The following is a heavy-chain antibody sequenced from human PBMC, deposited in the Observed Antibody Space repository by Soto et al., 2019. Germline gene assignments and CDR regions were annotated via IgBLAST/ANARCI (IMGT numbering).Heavy chain of an antibody. CDR3: ARDPNSNPDAFDI. J-gene: IGHJ3*02. V-gene: IGHV6-1*01. D-gene: IGHD4-4*01. CDR1: GDSVSSNSAA. Sequence: SHTLSLTFAISGDSVSSNSAAWNWIRQSPSRGLEWLGRTYYRSKVYNDYSVSVKSRITITPDTSKNQSSLQLNSVTPEDTAVYYCARDPNSNPDAFDIWRQGTMVT. CDR2: TYYRSKVYN.